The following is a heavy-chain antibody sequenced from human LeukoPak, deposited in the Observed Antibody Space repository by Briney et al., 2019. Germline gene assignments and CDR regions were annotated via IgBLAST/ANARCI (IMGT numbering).Heavy chain of an antibody. Sequence: GGSLRLSCAASGFTFSDYYMSWIRQAPGKGLEWVSYISSSGSTIYYADSVKGRFTISRDTSKNTVYLQMNSLRAEDTAVYYCAKDRYCSGGSCYAVTFDYWGQGTLVTVSS. V-gene: IGHV3-11*01. CDR2: ISSSGSTI. J-gene: IGHJ4*02. CDR1: GFTFSDYY. D-gene: IGHD2-15*01. CDR3: AKDRYCSGGSCYAVTFDY.